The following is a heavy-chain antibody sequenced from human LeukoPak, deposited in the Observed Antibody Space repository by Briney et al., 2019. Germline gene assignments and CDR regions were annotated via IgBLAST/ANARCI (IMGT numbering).Heavy chain of an antibody. CDR1: GFTFSSYS. Sequence: GGSLRLSCAASGFTFSSYSMNWVRQAPGKGLEWVSPISSSSSDIYYADSVKGRFTISRDNAKNSLYLQMNRLRAEDTAVYYCAAVGNGGNSENHDFDYWGQGTLVTVSS. CDR2: ISSSSSDI. D-gene: IGHD4-23*01. V-gene: IGHV3-21*01. CDR3: AAVGNGGNSENHDFDY. J-gene: IGHJ4*02.